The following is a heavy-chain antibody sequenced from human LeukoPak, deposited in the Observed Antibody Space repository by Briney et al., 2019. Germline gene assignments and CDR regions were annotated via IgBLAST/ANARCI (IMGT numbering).Heavy chain of an antibody. CDR1: GFTSSGYR. Sequence: GGSLRLSCAASGFTSSGYRMCCVRQAPGKGLQWVANIKQEGSEKYYVDSVKGRFTISRDNAKNSLYLQMNSLRAEDTAVYYCTRDRSGQDWGQGTLVTVSS. D-gene: IGHD1-1*01. V-gene: IGHV3-7*05. CDR3: TRDRSGQD. CDR2: IKQEGSEK. J-gene: IGHJ4*02.